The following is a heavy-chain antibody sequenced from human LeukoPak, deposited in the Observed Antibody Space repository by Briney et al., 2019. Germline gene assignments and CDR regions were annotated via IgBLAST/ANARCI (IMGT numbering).Heavy chain of an antibody. CDR2: ISSSSSTI. CDR3: ARVWSSGWPDPKANFDY. CDR1: GFTFSSYS. Sequence: GGSLRLSCAASGFTFSSYSMNWVRQAPGKGLEWVSYISSSSSTIYYADSVKGRFTISRDNAKNSLYLQMNSLRAEDTAVCYCARVWSSGWPDPKANFDYWGQGTLVTVSS. D-gene: IGHD6-19*01. V-gene: IGHV3-48*01. J-gene: IGHJ4*02.